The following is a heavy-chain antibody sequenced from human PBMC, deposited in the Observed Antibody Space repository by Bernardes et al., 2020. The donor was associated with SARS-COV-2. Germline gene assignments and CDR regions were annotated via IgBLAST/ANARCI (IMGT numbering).Heavy chain of an antibody. CDR2: INGDGRTT. V-gene: IGHV3-74*01. J-gene: IGHJ3*02. CDR1: GFSLSSYW. Sequence: GGSLRLSCVGSGFSLSSYWMHWVRQAPGTGPVWVSRINGDGRTTNYADSVKGRFTTSRDNAKNTLYLHMNSLRVEDTAVYYCTRVLDGRAGAFDIWGQGTMVTVSS. CDR3: TRVLDGRAGAFDI. D-gene: IGHD2-15*01.